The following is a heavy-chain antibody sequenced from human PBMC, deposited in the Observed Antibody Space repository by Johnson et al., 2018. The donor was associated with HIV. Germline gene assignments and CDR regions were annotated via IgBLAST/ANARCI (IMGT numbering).Heavy chain of an antibody. CDR1: GFTFSSYA. CDR2: ISGRGGST. J-gene: IGHJ3*02. V-gene: IGHV3-23*04. D-gene: IGHD6-19*01. Sequence: VKLVESGGGLVQPGGSLRLSCAASGFTFSSYAMHWVRQAPGKGLEWVSVISGRGGSTYYADSVKGRFTISRDISQNTLYLQMHSLRAEDTAVYYCAKDRSSGWYPAFDIWGQGTMVTVSS. CDR3: AKDRSSGWYPAFDI.